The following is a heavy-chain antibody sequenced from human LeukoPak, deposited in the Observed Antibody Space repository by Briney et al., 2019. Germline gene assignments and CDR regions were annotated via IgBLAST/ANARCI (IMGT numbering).Heavy chain of an antibody. CDR1: GGSISSYY. J-gene: IGHJ5*02. Sequence: SETLSLTRTVCGGSISSYYWSWMGQPPGKGLEWIGYIYYSGSTNYNPSLKSRVTISVDTSKNQFSLKLSSVTAADTAVYYCARNRWTRGSDWFDPWGQGTLVTVSS. D-gene: IGHD3/OR15-3a*01. CDR3: ARNRWTRGSDWFDP. V-gene: IGHV4-59*01. CDR2: IYYSGST.